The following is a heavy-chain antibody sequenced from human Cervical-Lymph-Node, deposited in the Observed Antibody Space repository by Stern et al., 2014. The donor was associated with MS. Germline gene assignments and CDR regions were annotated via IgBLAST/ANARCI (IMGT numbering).Heavy chain of an antibody. CDR1: GYDFTNYW. Sequence: VQLVQSGAEVKKPGESLQISCQASGYDFTNYWIGWVRQMPGKGLEWMGIVNPYDSDTRYSPSFQGHVTISADKSLTTAYLQWRSLEASDTALYYCARRNYSPYYYYYGVDVWGQGTTVTVAS. CDR2: VNPYDSDT. D-gene: IGHD5-18*01. V-gene: IGHV5-51*01. CDR3: ARRNYSPYYYYYGVDV. J-gene: IGHJ6*02.